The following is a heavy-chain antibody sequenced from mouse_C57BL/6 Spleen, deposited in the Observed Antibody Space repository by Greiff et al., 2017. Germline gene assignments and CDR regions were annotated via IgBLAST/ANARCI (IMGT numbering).Heavy chain of an antibody. V-gene: IGHV2-6-1*01. CDR3: ARHDPNWDYYAMDY. CDR2: IWSDGST. D-gene: IGHD4-1*01. Sequence: QVQLKESGPGLVAPSQSLSITCTVSGFSLTSYGVHWVRQPPGKGLEWLVVIWSDGSTTYNSALKSRLSISKDNSKSQVFLKMNSLQTDDTAMYYCARHDPNWDYYAMDYWGQGTSVTVSS. CDR1: GFSLTSYG. J-gene: IGHJ4*01.